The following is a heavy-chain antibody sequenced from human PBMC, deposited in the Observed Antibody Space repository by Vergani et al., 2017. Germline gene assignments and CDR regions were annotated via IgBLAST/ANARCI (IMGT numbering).Heavy chain of an antibody. CDR1: GGSITSSSYY. D-gene: IGHD2-21*02. CDR2: VDLSGST. V-gene: IGHV4-39*07. Sequence: QLHLQESGPGLVKPSETLSLTCTVSGGSITSSSYYWGWIRQPPGKGLEWIGNVDLSGSTYYNPSLKSRVTVSVDTSKNQLSLKLSSVTAADTAVYYCARSLRDSGDWTTYAFDIWGQGTVVTVSS. J-gene: IGHJ3*02. CDR3: ARSLRDSGDWTTYAFDI.